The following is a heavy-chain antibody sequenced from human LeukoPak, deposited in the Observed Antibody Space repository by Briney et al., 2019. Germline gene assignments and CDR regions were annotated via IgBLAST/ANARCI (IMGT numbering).Heavy chain of an antibody. CDR1: GFTFSGSA. Sequence: GGSLKLSCAASGFTFSGSAMHWVRQASGKGLEWVGRIRSKANSYATAYAASVKGRFTISRDDSKNTAYLQMNSLKTEDTAVYYCTRRDYDILTGCLDPWGQGTLVTVSS. D-gene: IGHD3-9*01. V-gene: IGHV3-73*01. CDR2: IRSKANSYAT. CDR3: TRRDYDILTGCLDP. J-gene: IGHJ5*02.